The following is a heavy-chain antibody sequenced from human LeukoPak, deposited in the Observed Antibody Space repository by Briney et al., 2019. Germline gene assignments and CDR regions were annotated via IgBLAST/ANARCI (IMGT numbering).Heavy chain of an antibody. V-gene: IGHV3-53*01. J-gene: IGHJ4*02. CDR2: IYSGGST. D-gene: IGHD1-1*01. CDR3: AREGPTGTTGSFDY. CDR1: GFTVSSNY. Sequence: PGGSLRLSCAASGFTVSSNYMSWVRQAPGKGLEWVSVIYSGGSTYYADSVKGRFTISRDNSKNTLYLQMNSLRAEDTAVYYCAREGPTGTTGSFDYWGQGTLVTVSS.